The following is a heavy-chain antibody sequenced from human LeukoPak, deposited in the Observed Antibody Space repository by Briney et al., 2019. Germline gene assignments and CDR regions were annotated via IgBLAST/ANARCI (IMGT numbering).Heavy chain of an antibody. CDR3: ARKDGDY. CDR2: IYSSGST. Sequence: SETLSLTCTVSGASITSFHWTWIRQPAGKGLEWIGLIYSSGSTIYNPSLQSRVAMSVDMTKNQLSLKLSSVTAADTAMYYCARKDGDYWGQGTLVTVSS. V-gene: IGHV4-4*07. D-gene: IGHD6-6*01. J-gene: IGHJ4*02. CDR1: GASITSFH.